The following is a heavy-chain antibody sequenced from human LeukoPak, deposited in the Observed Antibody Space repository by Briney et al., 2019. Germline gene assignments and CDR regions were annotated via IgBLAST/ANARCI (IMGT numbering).Heavy chain of an antibody. CDR3: ARDDTPYYYYYYYMDV. CDR1: GGTFSSYA. Sequence: SVKVSCTASGGTFSSYAISWVRQAPEQGLKWMGRIIPIFGTANYAQKFQGRVTITTDESTSTAYMELSSLRSEDTAVYYCARDDTPYYYYYYYMDVWGKGTTVTVSS. D-gene: IGHD2-15*01. CDR2: IIPIFGTA. J-gene: IGHJ6*03. V-gene: IGHV1-69*05.